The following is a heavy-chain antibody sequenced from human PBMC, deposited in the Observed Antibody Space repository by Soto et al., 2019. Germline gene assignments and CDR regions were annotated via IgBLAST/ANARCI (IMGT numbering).Heavy chain of an antibody. Sequence: QVQLVESGGGVVQPGRSLRLSCAASGFTFSSYGMHWVRQAPGKGLEWVAVISYDGSNKYYADSVKGRFTISRDNSKNTLYRQMNSLRAEDTSVYYCAKDAAYYDILTGYSRKGAIDFWGQGTLVTVSS. D-gene: IGHD3-9*01. CDR1: GFTFSSYG. J-gene: IGHJ4*02. CDR2: ISYDGSNK. CDR3: AKDAAYYDILTGYSRKGAIDF. V-gene: IGHV3-30*18.